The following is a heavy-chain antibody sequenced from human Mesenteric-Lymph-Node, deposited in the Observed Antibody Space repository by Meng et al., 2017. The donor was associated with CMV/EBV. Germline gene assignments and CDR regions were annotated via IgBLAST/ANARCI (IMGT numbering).Heavy chain of an antibody. CDR1: GGSITRGSYY. D-gene: IGHD6-13*01. Sequence: ESLKISCTVSGGSITRGSYYWDWIRQPPGKGLEWIGSIYYDGSTSYNPSLKSRLTISVDTSDNQFSLKVRSVTAADTAVYYCARERRGAAAIDYYFDYWGQGTLVTVSS. V-gene: IGHV4-39*07. J-gene: IGHJ4*02. CDR2: IYYDGST. CDR3: ARERRGAAAIDYYFDY.